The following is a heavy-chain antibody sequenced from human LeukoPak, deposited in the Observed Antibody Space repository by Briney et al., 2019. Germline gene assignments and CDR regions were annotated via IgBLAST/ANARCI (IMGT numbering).Heavy chain of an antibody. J-gene: IGHJ4*02. Sequence: ASVKVSCKASGYTFSSYDINWVRQATGQGLEWMGWMNPNSGNTGYAQKFQGRVNMTRNTSISTAYMELSSLRSEDTAVYYCARDRRVWTTENFDYWGQGTLVTVSS. D-gene: IGHD3/OR15-3a*01. V-gene: IGHV1-8*01. CDR3: ARDRRVWTTENFDY. CDR1: GYTFSSYD. CDR2: MNPNSGNT.